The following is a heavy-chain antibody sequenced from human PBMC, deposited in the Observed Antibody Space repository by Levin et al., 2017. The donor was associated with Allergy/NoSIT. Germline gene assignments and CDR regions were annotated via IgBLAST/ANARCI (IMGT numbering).Heavy chain of an antibody. CDR2: ISSTSTYI. V-gene: IGHV3-21*06. Sequence: GGSLRLSCAASGFTFSSYTMNWVRQAPGKGLEWVSSISSTSTYIFYADSVKGRFTISRDNAKNSLYLQMNSLRAEDTAVYYCARGLPHILADYYTSYWGQGTLVTVSS. CDR1: GFTFSSYT. J-gene: IGHJ4*02. CDR3: ARGLPHILADYYTSY. D-gene: IGHD3-9*01.